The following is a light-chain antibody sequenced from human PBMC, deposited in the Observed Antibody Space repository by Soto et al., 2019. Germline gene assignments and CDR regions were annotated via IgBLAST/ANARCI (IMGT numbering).Light chain of an antibody. CDR1: SSNIGAGYD. CDR2: HNN. V-gene: IGLV1-40*01. Sequence: QSVLTQPPSVSGAPGQRVTISCPGSSSNIGAGYDVHWYQQLPGTAPKLLIYHNNNRPSGVPDRFSGSQSGTSASLAITGLQAEDEADYYCQSYDSTYVFGTGTKGTV. CDR3: QSYDSTYV. J-gene: IGLJ1*01.